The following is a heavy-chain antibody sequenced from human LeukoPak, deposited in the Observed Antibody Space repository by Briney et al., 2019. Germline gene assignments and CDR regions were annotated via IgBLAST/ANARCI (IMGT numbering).Heavy chain of an antibody. CDR1: GGSFSGYY. D-gene: IGHD2-15*01. CDR3: ARVNSGSGGSYYFDY. CDR2: INHSGST. V-gene: IGHV4-34*01. Sequence: PSETLSLTCAVYGGSFSGYYWSWIRQPPGKGLEWIGEINHSGSTNYNPSLKSRVTISVDTSKNQFSLKLSSVTAADTAVYYCARVNSGSGGSYYFDYWGQGTLVTVSS. J-gene: IGHJ4*02.